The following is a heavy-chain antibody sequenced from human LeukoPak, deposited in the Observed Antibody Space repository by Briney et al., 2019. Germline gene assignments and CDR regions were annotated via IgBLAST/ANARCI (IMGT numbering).Heavy chain of an antibody. D-gene: IGHD4-23*01. J-gene: IGHJ3*02. V-gene: IGHV1-18*01. CDR1: GYTFSNYG. CDR3: ARGGVGGMSTVVLDAFDI. Sequence: ASVKVSCKASGYTFSNYGISWVRQAPEQGLEWMGWISPYNGNTNYAQKLQGRVTMTTDTSTNTAYMDLRSLRSDDTAVYYCARGGVGGMSTVVLDAFDIWGQGTMVTVSS. CDR2: ISPYNGNT.